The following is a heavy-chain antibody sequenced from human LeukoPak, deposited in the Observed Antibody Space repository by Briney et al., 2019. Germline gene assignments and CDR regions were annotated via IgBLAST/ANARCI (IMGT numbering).Heavy chain of an antibody. V-gene: IGHV1-18*01. CDR2: ISAYNGNT. D-gene: IGHD3-22*01. J-gene: IGHJ4*02. CDR3: ARDYNRAYYYDRSGYYC. CDR1: GYTFTSYG. Sequence: ASVKVSCKASGYTFTSYGISWVRQAPGQGLEWMGWISAYNGNTNYAQKLQGRVTMTTDTSTSTAYMELRSLRSDDTAVYYCARDYNRAYYYDRSGYYCWGQGTLVTVSS.